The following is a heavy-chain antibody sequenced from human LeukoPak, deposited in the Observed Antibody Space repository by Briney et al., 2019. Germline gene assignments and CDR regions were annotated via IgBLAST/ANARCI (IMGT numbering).Heavy chain of an antibody. CDR2: IYSGGST. CDR1: GFTVSSNY. D-gene: IGHD4-17*01. J-gene: IGHJ4*02. CDR3: ARKPRYGDFFDY. V-gene: IGHV3-53*01. Sequence: GGSLRLSCAASGFTVSSNYMSWVRQAPGKGLEWVSVIYSGGSTYYADSVKGRFTISRDNSKNTLYLQMTSLRAEDTAVYYCARKPRYGDFFDYWGQGTLVTVSS.